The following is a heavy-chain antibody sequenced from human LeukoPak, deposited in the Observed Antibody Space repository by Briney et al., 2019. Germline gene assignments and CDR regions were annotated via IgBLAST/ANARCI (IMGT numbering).Heavy chain of an antibody. Sequence: PGGSLRLSCAASGFNFSSNAMSWVRQAPGKGLEWVSAISGSGGSTYYADSVKGRFTISRDNSKNTLYLQMNSLRAEDTAVYYCARDIVVVPAANYYYYGMDVWGQGTTVTVSS. D-gene: IGHD2-2*01. V-gene: IGHV3-23*01. J-gene: IGHJ6*02. CDR3: ARDIVVVPAANYYYYGMDV. CDR1: GFNFSSNA. CDR2: ISGSGGST.